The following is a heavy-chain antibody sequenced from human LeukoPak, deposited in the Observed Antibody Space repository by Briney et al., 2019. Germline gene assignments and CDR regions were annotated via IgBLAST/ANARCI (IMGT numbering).Heavy chain of an antibody. CDR3: ALLAVASDFDY. CDR2: IGSSGTTT. D-gene: IGHD6-19*01. V-gene: IGHV3-48*03. CDR1: GFPFSFYE. Sequence: PGGSLRLSCAVSGFPFSFYEMNWVRQAPRKGLEWVSNIGSSGTTTHYADSVKGRFSISRDNAKNSLYLRMNSLRVEDTAVYYCALLAVASDFDYWGQGALVTVSS. J-gene: IGHJ4*02.